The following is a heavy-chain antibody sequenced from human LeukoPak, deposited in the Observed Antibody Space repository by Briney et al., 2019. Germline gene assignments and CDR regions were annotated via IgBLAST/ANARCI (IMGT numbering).Heavy chain of an antibody. V-gene: IGHV4-4*07. J-gene: IGHJ4*02. CDR1: GGSISRYY. D-gene: IGHD5-18*01. CDR3: ARDSDSYGPDFDY. Sequence: SETLSLTCTVSGGSISRYYWSWIRQPAGKGLEWIGRIYTSGSTNYNPSLKSRVSMSVDTSKNQFSLKLSSVTAEDTAIYYCARDSDSYGPDFDYWGQGTPVTVSS. CDR2: IYTSGST.